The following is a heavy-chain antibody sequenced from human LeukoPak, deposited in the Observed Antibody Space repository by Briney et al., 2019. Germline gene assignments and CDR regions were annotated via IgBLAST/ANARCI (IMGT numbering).Heavy chain of an antibody. J-gene: IGHJ4*02. D-gene: IGHD3-22*01. CDR3: AKESYYDSSGDY. CDR2: ISGSGGST. CDR1: GFTFSSYA. Sequence: PGGSLRLSCAASGFTFSSYALSWVRQAPGKGLEWVSGISGSGGSTYYADSVKGRFTISRDNSKNTLYLQMNSLRAEDTAVYYCAKESYYDSSGDYWGQGTLVTVSS. V-gene: IGHV3-23*01.